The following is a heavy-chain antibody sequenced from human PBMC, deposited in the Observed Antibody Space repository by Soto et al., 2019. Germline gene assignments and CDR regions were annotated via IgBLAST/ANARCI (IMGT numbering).Heavy chain of an antibody. D-gene: IGHD3-3*01. Sequence: EVQLVNSGGGLVQPGGSLRLSCAASGFTVSNNYMSWVRQAPGKGLEWVSVIYRGGSTSYADSVKDRVTITRDNSENTLYLQMSSLSAEDTAVYYCARARFGGLGAIFADYWGQGTLVTVSS. J-gene: IGHJ4*02. V-gene: IGHV3-66*01. CDR1: GFTVSNNY. CDR2: IYRGGST. CDR3: ARARFGGLGAIFADY.